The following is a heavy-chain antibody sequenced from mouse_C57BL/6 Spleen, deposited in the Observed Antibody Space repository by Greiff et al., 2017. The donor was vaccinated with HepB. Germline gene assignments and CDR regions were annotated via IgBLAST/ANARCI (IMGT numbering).Heavy chain of an antibody. V-gene: IGHV1-81*01. J-gene: IGHJ4*01. CDR3: AKTAQATEGNYYAMDY. D-gene: IGHD3-2*02. CDR2: IYPRSGNT. CDR1: GYTFTSYG. Sequence: QVQLKESGAELARPGASVKLSCKASGYTFTSYGISWVKQRTGQGLEWIGEIYPRSGNTYYNEKFKGKATLTADKSSSTAYMELRSLTSEDSAVYFCAKTAQATEGNYYAMDYWGQGTSVTVSS.